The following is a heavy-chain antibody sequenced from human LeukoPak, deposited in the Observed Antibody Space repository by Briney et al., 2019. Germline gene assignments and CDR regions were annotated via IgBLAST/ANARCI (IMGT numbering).Heavy chain of an antibody. V-gene: IGHV4-39*01. CDR2: IYYSGST. Sequence: SETLSLTCTVSGGSIRSSSYYWGWIRQPPGKGLEWIGSIYYSGSTYYNPSLKSRVTISVDTSKNQFSLKLSSVTAADTAVYYCARHGSPELRFLEWATKYYFDYWGQGTLVTVSS. CDR1: GGSIRSSSYY. CDR3: ARHGSPELRFLEWATKYYFDY. J-gene: IGHJ4*02. D-gene: IGHD3-3*01.